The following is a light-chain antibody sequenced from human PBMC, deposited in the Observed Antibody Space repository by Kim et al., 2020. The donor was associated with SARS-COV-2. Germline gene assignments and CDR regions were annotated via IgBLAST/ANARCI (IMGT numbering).Light chain of an antibody. V-gene: IGLV2-23*02. CDR1: SSDVGSYNL. CDR3: CSYAGSSTSPYV. CDR2: EVS. Sequence: QSVLTQPASVSGSPGQSITISCTGTSSDVGSYNLVSWYQQHPGKAPKLRIYEVSKRPSGVSNRFSGSKSGNTASLTISGLQAEDEADYYCCSYAGSSTSPYVFGTGTKVTVL. J-gene: IGLJ1*01.